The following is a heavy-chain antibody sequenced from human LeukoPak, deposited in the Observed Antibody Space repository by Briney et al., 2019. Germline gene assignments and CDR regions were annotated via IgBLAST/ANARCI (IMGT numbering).Heavy chain of an antibody. CDR2: IYYSGST. J-gene: IGHJ2*01. CDR3: ARKMTTVTRRPYWYFDL. CDR1: GGSISSYY. D-gene: IGHD4-17*01. V-gene: IGHV4-59*01. Sequence: PSETLSLTCTVSGGSISSYYWSWIRQPPGKGLEWIGYIYYSGSTNYDPSLKSRVTISVDTSKNQFSLKLSSVTAADTAVYYCARKMTTVTRRPYWYFDLWGRGTLVTVSS.